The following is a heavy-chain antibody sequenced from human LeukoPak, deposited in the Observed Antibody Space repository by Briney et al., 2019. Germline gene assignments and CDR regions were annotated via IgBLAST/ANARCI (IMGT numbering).Heavy chain of an antibody. J-gene: IGHJ3*02. V-gene: IGHV3-30*02. D-gene: IGHD3-10*01. CDR1: GFTFNRYG. Sequence: GGSLRLSCAASGFTFNRYGMHWVRQAPGKGLEWVAFIHYDGSNQYYADSVKGRFAISRDNSKNTLYLQMNSLRAEDTAVYYCARESLTMLDAFDIWGQGTMVTLSS. CDR2: IHYDGSNQ. CDR3: ARESLTMLDAFDI.